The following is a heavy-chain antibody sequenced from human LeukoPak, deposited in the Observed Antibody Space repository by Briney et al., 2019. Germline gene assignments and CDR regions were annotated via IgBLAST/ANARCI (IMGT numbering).Heavy chain of an antibody. V-gene: IGHV3-23*01. CDR1: GFTFSSYA. D-gene: IGHD2-2*01. CDR3: AKNSVGYCSNTSCPFYFDY. CDR2: ISGSGGST. J-gene: IGHJ4*02. Sequence: PGGSLRLSCAASGFTFSSYAMSWVRQAPGKGLEWVSAISGSGGSTYYADSVKGRFTISRDNSKNTLYLQMNSLRAEDTAVYYCAKNSVGYCSNTSCPFYFDYWGQGTLVTVSS.